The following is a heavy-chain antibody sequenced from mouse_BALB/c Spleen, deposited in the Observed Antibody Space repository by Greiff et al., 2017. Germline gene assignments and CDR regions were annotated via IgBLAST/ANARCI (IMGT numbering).Heavy chain of an antibody. CDR1: GFTFSSYA. Sequence: EVQVVESGGGLVKPGGSLKLSCAASGFTFSSYAMSWVRQSPEKRLEWVAEISSGGSYTYYPDTVTGRFTISRDNAKNTLYLEMSSLRSEDTAMYYCARDHGNYSYAMDYWGQGTSVTVSS. D-gene: IGHD2-1*01. CDR3: ARDHGNYSYAMDY. J-gene: IGHJ4*01. V-gene: IGHV5-9-4*01. CDR2: ISSGGSYT.